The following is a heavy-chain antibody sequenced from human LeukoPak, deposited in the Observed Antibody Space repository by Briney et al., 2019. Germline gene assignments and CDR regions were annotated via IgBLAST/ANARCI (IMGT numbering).Heavy chain of an antibody. CDR3: ARAYSSSSTPYYYYYMDV. CDR2: ISSSSSYI. J-gene: IGHJ6*03. CDR1: GFTFSSYS. V-gene: IGHV3-21*01. Sequence: PGVSLRLSCAASGFTFSSYSMNWVRQAPGKGLEWVSSISSSSSYIYYADSVKGRFTISRDNAKNSLYLQMNSLRAEDTAVYYCARAYSSSSTPYYYYYMDVWGKGTTVTVSS. D-gene: IGHD6-6*01.